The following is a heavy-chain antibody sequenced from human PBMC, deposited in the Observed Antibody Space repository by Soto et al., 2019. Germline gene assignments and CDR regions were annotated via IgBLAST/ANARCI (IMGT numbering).Heavy chain of an antibody. CDR1: GFTFSSYW. J-gene: IGHJ5*02. D-gene: IGHD3-10*01. Sequence: LRLSCAASGFTFSSYWMSWVRQAPGKGLEWVANIKQDGSEKYYVDSVKGRFTISRDNAKNSLYLQMNSLRAEDTAVYYCARVRLYYYGSGSYRNWFDPWGQGTLVTVSS. CDR2: IKQDGSEK. CDR3: ARVRLYYYGSGSYRNWFDP. V-gene: IGHV3-7*03.